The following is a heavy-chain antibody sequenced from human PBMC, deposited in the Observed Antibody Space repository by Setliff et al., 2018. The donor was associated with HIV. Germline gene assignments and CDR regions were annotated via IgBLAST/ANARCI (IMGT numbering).Heavy chain of an antibody. Sequence: ASVKVSCKASGDSFSNYAISWVRQAPGQGLEWMGQIVPIFGTPSYAQKVQGRVTITADESTNTAFMELGSLRSDDTAVYYCATDPQKGGYYYYYMDVWGKGTTVTVSS. J-gene: IGHJ6*03. CDR3: ATDPQKGGYYYYYMDV. CDR1: GDSFSNYA. D-gene: IGHD2-15*01. V-gene: IGHV1-69*13. CDR2: IVPIFGTP.